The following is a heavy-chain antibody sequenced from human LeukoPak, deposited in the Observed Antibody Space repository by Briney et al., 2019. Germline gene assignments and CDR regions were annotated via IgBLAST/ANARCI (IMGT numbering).Heavy chain of an antibody. CDR3: ARGVEPLAANTLAY. D-gene: IGHD1-14*01. J-gene: IGHJ4*02. CDR1: GFTVITND. Sequence: GGSLRLSCAASGFTVITNDMTWVRQAPGKGLECVSVLYSDGNTKYADSVQGRFTISRDNSKNTLYLEMNSLSPDDTAVYYCARGVEPLAANTLAYWGEGTLVTVSS. CDR2: LYSDGNT. V-gene: IGHV3-53*01.